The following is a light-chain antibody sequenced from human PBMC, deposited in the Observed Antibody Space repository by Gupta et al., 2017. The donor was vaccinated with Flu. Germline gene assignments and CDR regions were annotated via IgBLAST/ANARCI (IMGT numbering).Light chain of an antibody. Sequence: TCGENNIGSRNVHWYQQKPGQAPVMVIYRDTNRPSGIPERFSGSNSGNTATLTIISAQAGDEADYYCQVWDSNNWVFGGGTKLTVL. CDR2: RDT. CDR3: QVWDSNNWV. CDR1: NIGSRN. V-gene: IGLV3-9*01. J-gene: IGLJ3*02.